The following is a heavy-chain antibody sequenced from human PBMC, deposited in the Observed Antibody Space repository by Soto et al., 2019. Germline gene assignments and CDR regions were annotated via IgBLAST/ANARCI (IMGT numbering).Heavy chain of an antibody. Sequence: QITLKESGPTLVKPTQTLTLTCGFSGFSFATSGVSVGWIRQPPGKALEWLGFIYRDDDKRYNPSLRTRLSIFKXXSXNXXVLVMTNMDPVDTATYYCAYRQDYRGNWDSGWLDPWGQGILVTVSS. V-gene: IGHV2-5*02. CDR3: AYRQDYRGNWDSGWLDP. CDR2: IYRDDDK. J-gene: IGHJ5*02. CDR1: GFSFATSGVS. D-gene: IGHD5-12*01.